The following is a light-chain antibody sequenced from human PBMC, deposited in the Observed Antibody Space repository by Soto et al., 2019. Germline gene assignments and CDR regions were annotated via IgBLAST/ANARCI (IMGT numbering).Light chain of an antibody. CDR1: SSDVGGYNY. V-gene: IGLV2-14*01. J-gene: IGLJ1*01. Sequence: QSVLAQPASVSGYPGQSITISFTGRSSDVGGYNYVSWYQQHPGKAPKFMIYEVSRRPSGVSNRFSGSKSGNTASLTVSGLQAEDEADYNCSSYTTSNTYVFGTGTKVTVL. CDR3: SSYTTSNTYV. CDR2: EVS.